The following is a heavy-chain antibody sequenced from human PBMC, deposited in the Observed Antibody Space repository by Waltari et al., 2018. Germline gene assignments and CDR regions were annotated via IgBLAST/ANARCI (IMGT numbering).Heavy chain of an antibody. V-gene: IGHV1-8*03. CDR1: GYSFTSYN. CDR3: ARDYGSGTYYYMDV. D-gene: IGHD3-10*01. J-gene: IGHJ6*03. Sequence: QVQLVQSGAEVKKPGASVKVSCKASGYSFTSYNINWVRQAAGQGLEWMGWMKPTSGITGYAKKFQDRVTITRNTSIGTAYMELRSLRSEDTAVYYCARDYGSGTYYYMDVWGKGTTVTVSS. CDR2: MKPTSGIT.